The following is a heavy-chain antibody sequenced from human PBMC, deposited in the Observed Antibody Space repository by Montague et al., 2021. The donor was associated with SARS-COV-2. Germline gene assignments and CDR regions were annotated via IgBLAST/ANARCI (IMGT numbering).Heavy chain of an antibody. J-gene: IGHJ4*02. CDR3: ARGMIRGVTTPFDY. Sequence: SETLSLTCSVSSGSIMSSGYYWGWIRQPPGKELEWIGNTYYSGTTYYXPSLQSRGTISVDTSKNHLSLRLSSVTAADTAVYFCARGMIRGVTTPFDYWGQGSQVTVSS. CDR2: TYYSGTT. CDR1: SGSIMSSGYY. V-gene: IGHV4-39*02. D-gene: IGHD3-10*01.